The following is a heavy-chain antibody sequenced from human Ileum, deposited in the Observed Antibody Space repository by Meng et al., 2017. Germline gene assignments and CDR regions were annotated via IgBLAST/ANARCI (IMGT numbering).Heavy chain of an antibody. D-gene: IGHD3-22*01. CDR1: GFSLSTSGMC. CDR2: IDWDDDK. V-gene: IGHV2-70*20. Sequence: SGPTLVKPTQTVTLTCTFSGFSLSTSGMCVSWVRQPPGKALEWLALIDWDDDKYYSTSLKTRLTISKDTSKNQVVLTMTNMDPVDTATYYCARILSYYYDSSGIEYYFDYWGQGTLVTVSS. J-gene: IGHJ4*02. CDR3: ARILSYYYDSSGIEYYFDY.